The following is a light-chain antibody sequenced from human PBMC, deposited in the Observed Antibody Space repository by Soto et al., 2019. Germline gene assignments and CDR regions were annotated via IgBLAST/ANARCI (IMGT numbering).Light chain of an antibody. J-gene: IGKJ5*01. Sequence: EIVLTQSPGTLSLSPGERATFSCRASQTVNRNYLAWYQQKPGQAPRLLIYGASSRATGIPDRFSGSGSGTDFTLTSSRLEPEDFAVYHCQQYDNSPITFGQGTRLEIK. CDR2: GAS. V-gene: IGKV3-20*01. CDR3: QQYDNSPIT. CDR1: QTVNRNY.